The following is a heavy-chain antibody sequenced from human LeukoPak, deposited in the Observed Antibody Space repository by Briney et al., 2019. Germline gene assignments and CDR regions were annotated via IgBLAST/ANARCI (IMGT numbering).Heavy chain of an antibody. CDR1: GFTFSSYG. Sequence: GGSQRLSCAASGFTFSSYGMHWVRQAPGKGLEWVAVISYDGSNKYYADSVKGRFTVSRDNSKNTLYLQMNSLRAEDTAVYYCAKPPFDPWGQGTLVTVSS. J-gene: IGHJ5*02. V-gene: IGHV3-30*18. CDR2: ISYDGSNK. CDR3: AKPPFDP.